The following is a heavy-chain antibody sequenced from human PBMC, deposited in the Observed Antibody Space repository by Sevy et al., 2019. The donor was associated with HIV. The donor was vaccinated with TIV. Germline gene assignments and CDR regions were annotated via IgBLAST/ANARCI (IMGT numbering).Heavy chain of an antibody. CDR2: IGRGGSGTTI. CDR1: GFTISDYS. J-gene: IGHJ4*02. Sequence: GGSLRLSCAASGFTISDYSMNWVRQAPGKGLEWVSYIGRGGSGTTIYHSDSVKGRFTISRDNAKNSLYLQMKSLRAEDTAVYYCARDQNWAFDYWGQGSLVTVSS. CDR3: ARDQNWAFDY. V-gene: IGHV3-48*01. D-gene: IGHD7-27*01.